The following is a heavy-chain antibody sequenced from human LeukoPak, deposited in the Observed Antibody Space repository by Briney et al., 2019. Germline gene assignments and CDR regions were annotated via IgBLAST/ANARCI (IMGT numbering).Heavy chain of an antibody. CDR1: GFTFSSYA. Sequence: GGSLRLSCAASGFTFSSYAMSWVRQAPEKGLEWVSAISGSGGSTYYADSVKGRFTISRDNSKNTLYLQMNSLRAEDTAVYYCAKGHQWLFYAEYFQHWGQGTLVTVSS. V-gene: IGHV3-23*01. D-gene: IGHD3-3*01. CDR2: ISGSGGST. CDR3: AKGHQWLFYAEYFQH. J-gene: IGHJ1*01.